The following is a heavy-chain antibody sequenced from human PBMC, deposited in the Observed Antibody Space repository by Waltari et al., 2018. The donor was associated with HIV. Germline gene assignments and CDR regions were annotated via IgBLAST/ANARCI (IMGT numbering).Heavy chain of an antibody. J-gene: IGHJ4*02. CDR1: GFHFSSYG. CDR2: IWYDGSNK. D-gene: IGHD3-3*01. Sequence: QVQLVESGGGVVQPGRSLRLSCAASGFHFSSYGMHWVRQAPGKGLEWVAVIWYDGSNKYYADSVRGRCTISRDNSKNTLYLQMNSLRAEDTAVYYCARQRIRFLYDFDYWGQGTLATVSS. V-gene: IGHV3-33*01. CDR3: ARQRIRFLYDFDY.